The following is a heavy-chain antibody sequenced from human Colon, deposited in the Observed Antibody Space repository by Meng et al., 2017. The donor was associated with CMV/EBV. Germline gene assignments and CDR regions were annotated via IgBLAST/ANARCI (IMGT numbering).Heavy chain of an antibody. CDR2: MNYSGST. D-gene: IGHD3-10*01. V-gene: IGHV4-39*07. CDR1: NGSIRSSGYY. Sequence: GSLRLSCTVSNGSIRSSGYYWAWIRQPPGKGLEWIGSMNYSGSTYYNPSLKSRVTISIDTSKNQFSLKLTSVTAADTAVYYCARDGQRISVVWGVPNWFDPWGQGTLVTVSS. J-gene: IGHJ5*02. CDR3: ARDGQRISVVWGVPNWFDP.